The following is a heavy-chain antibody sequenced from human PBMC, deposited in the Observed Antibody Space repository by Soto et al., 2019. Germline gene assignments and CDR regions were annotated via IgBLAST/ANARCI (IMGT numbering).Heavy chain of an antibody. CDR3: ARFYCSGGSCLGRLGWFDP. Sequence: QVQLQESGPGLVKPSETLSLTCTVSGGSISSYYWSWIRQPPGKGLEWIGYIYYSGSTNYNPSLKSRVTISVDTSKNQFSLKLSSVTAADTAVYYCARFYCSGGSCLGRLGWFDPWGQGTLVTVSS. CDR2: IYYSGST. CDR1: GGSISSYY. J-gene: IGHJ5*02. D-gene: IGHD2-15*01. V-gene: IGHV4-59*01.